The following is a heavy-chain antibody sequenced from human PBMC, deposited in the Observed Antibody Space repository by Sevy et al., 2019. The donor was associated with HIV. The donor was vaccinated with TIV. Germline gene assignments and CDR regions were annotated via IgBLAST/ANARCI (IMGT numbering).Heavy chain of an antibody. CDR2: ISNSGSTI. Sequence: GGSLRLSCEASGFTFSNYEMNWVRQAPGKGLEWISYISNSGSTIYYGDSVSGRFTISRDNSKNTLYLQMNSLRAEDTAVYYCARDFAGPGYSSSWGTNWFDPWGQGTLVTVSS. CDR3: ARDFAGPGYSSSWGTNWFDP. J-gene: IGHJ5*02. D-gene: IGHD6-13*01. V-gene: IGHV3-48*03. CDR1: GFTFSNYE.